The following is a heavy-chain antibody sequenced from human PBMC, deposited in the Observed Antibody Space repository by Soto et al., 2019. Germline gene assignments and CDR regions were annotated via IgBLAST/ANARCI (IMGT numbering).Heavy chain of an antibody. V-gene: IGHV3-30*18. D-gene: IGHD1-1*01. J-gene: IGHJ4*02. CDR2: ISYDGINK. CDR3: AKSVYNWNDGFFDY. CDR1: GFPFSSYG. Sequence: QVQLVESGGGVVQPGRSLRLSCAASGFPFSSYGMHWVRQAPGKGLEWVAVISYDGINKYYADSVKGRFTISRDNSKNTLYLQMNSLRAEDTAVYYCAKSVYNWNDGFFDYWGQGTLVTVSS.